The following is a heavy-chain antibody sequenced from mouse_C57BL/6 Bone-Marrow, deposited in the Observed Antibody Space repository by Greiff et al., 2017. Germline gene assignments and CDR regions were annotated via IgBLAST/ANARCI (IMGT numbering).Heavy chain of an antibody. D-gene: IGHD2-1*01. J-gene: IGHJ4*01. Sequence: QVQLQQPGAELVKPGASVKLSCKASGYTFTSYWMHWVKQRPGRGLEWIGRIDPNSGGTKYNEKFKSKATLTVDTPSSTANMQLSSLTTEDSAVYYFSSICYGNYPYAMGYWGQGTSVTVSS. CDR3: SSICYGNYPYAMGY. CDR2: IDPNSGGT. V-gene: IGHV1-72*01. CDR1: GYTFTSYW.